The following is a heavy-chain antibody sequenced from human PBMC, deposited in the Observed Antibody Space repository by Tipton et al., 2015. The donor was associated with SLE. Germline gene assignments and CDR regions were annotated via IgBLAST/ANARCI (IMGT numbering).Heavy chain of an antibody. J-gene: IGHJ4*02. CDR3: ARDRGYGRYFDY. V-gene: IGHV4-59*01. CDR2: IYYSGST. Sequence: TLSLTCTVSGGSISSYCWSWIRQPPGKGLEWIGYIYYSGSTNYNPSLKSRVTISVDTSKNQFSPKLSSVTAADTAVYYCARDRGYGRYFDYWGQGTLVTVSS. D-gene: IGHD5-12*01. CDR1: GGSISSYC.